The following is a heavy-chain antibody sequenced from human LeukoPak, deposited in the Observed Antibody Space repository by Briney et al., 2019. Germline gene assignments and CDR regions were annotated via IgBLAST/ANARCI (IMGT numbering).Heavy chain of an antibody. Sequence: GGSLTLSCAASGFTFDDYAMHWVRQAPGKGLEWVSGISCNSGSIGYADSVKGRFTICRDNAKNSLYLQMNSLRAEDTALYYCAKAATAFDYWGQGTLVTVSS. J-gene: IGHJ4*02. CDR1: GFTFDDYA. V-gene: IGHV3-9*01. D-gene: IGHD5-18*01. CDR3: AKAATAFDY. CDR2: ISCNSGSI.